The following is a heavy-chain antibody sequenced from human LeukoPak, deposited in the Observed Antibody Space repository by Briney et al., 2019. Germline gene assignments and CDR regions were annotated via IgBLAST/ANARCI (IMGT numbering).Heavy chain of an antibody. J-gene: IGHJ5*02. CDR2: ISGSGGST. CDR3: AKAPSSGYTLNWFDP. Sequence: GGSLRLSCAASGFTFSSYAMSWVRQAPGKGLEWVSAISGSGGSTDYADSVKGRFTISRDNSKNTLYLQMNSLRAEDAAVYYCAKAPSSGYTLNWFDPWGQGTLVTVSS. D-gene: IGHD3-22*01. CDR1: GFTFSSYA. V-gene: IGHV3-23*01.